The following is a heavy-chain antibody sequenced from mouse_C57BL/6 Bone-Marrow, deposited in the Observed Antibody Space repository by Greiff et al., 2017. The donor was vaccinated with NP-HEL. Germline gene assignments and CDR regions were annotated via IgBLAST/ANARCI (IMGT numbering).Heavy chain of an antibody. CDR3: ARGYGNYSWFAD. CDR2: LSAGGSYT. Sequence: DVMLVESGGGLVKPGGSLQLSCAASGFTFSSYAMSWVRQTPDTRLEWVATLSAGGSYTSYPDNVTGRFTISRDNAKNNLYLQMSHLKSEDTAMYYCARGYGNYSWFADWGKGTLVTVSA. V-gene: IGHV5-4*03. D-gene: IGHD2-10*02. J-gene: IGHJ3*01. CDR1: GFTFSSYA.